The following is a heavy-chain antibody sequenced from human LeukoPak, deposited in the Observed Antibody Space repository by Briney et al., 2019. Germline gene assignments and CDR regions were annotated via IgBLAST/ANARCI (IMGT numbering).Heavy chain of an antibody. V-gene: IGHV1-2*06. D-gene: IGHD6-19*01. CDR2: INPNSGGT. Sequence: ASVKVSCKASGYTFTGYYMHWVRQAPGQGLEWMGRINPNSGGTNYAQKFQGRVTMTRDTSIRTAYMELSRLRSDDTAVYYCARDVSLSSGWYGGIQEDYYFDYWGQGTLVTVSS. J-gene: IGHJ4*02. CDR3: ARDVSLSSGWYGGIQEDYYFDY. CDR1: GYTFTGYY.